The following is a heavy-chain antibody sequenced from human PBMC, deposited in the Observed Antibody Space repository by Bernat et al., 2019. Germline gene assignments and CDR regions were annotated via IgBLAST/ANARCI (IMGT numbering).Heavy chain of an antibody. Sequence: QVQLVESGGGLVKPGGSLRLSCAASGFTFSDYYMSWIRQAPGKGLEWVSYISSSSSYTNYADSVKGRFTISRDNAKNSLYLQMNSLRAEDTAVYYCAKEVLEWFHYFDYWGQGTLVTVSS. D-gene: IGHD3-3*01. CDR2: ISSSSSYT. CDR1: GFTFSDYY. V-gene: IGHV3-11*06. CDR3: AKEVLEWFHYFDY. J-gene: IGHJ4*02.